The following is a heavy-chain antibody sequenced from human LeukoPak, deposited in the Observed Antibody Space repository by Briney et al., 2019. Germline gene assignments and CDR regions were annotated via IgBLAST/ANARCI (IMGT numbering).Heavy chain of an antibody. D-gene: IGHD1-7*01. CDR2: INGGGSTI. Sequence: PGGSLRLSCAASGFTSSSYWMHWVRQAPGKGLVWVSRINGGGSTISYADSVKGRFTISRDNAKNSLYLQMNSLRAEDTAVYYCARGDWNYDYWGQGTLVTVSS. V-gene: IGHV3-74*01. CDR3: ARGDWNYDY. J-gene: IGHJ4*02. CDR1: GFTSSSYW.